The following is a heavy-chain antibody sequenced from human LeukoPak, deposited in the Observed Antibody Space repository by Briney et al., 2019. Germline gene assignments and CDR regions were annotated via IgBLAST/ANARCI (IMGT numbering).Heavy chain of an antibody. V-gene: IGHV1-18*01. D-gene: IGHD2-2*02. CDR2: ISAYNGNT. Sequence: ASVKVSCKASGYTLTSYGISWVRQAPGQGLEWMGWISAYNGNTNYAQKLQGRVTMTTDTSTSTAYMELRSLRSDDTAVYYCARAPGYCSSTSCYTDYYYGMDVWGQGTTVTVSS. CDR3: ARAPGYCSSTSCYTDYYYGMDV. CDR1: GYTLTSYG. J-gene: IGHJ6*02.